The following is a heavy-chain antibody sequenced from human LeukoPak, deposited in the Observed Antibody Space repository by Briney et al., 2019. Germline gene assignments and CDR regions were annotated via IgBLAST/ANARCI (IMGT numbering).Heavy chain of an antibody. Sequence: ASVKVSCKASGYTFTSYYMHWVRQAPGQGLEWMGIINPSGCSTSYVQKFQGRVTMTRDTSTSTVYMELSSLRSEDTAVYYCARDIYYDSSGYPSFDYWGQGTLVTVSS. D-gene: IGHD3-22*01. CDR3: ARDIYYDSSGYPSFDY. CDR2: INPSGCST. CDR1: GYTFTSYY. V-gene: IGHV1-46*01. J-gene: IGHJ4*02.